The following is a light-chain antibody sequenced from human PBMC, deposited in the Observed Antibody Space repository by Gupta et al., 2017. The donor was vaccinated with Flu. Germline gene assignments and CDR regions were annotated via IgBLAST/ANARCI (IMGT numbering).Light chain of an antibody. CDR2: LGS. CDR1: QSLLHSNGYNY. CDR3: MQALQTRFT. Sequence: DIVMTQSPLSLPVTPGAPASISCRSSQSLLHSNGYNYLDWYLQKPGQSPQLLIYLGSNRASGVPDRFSGSGSGTDVTLKISRVEAEDVGVYYCMQALQTRFTCGPGTKVEIK. V-gene: IGKV2-28*01. J-gene: IGKJ3*01.